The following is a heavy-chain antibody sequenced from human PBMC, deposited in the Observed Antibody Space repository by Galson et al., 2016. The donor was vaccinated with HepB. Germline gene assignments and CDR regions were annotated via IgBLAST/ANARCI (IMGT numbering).Heavy chain of an antibody. CDR3: AKDRVSSWDYSYGMDV. Sequence: SLRLSCAASGFTFKTYGMHWVRQAPGKGLEWVAVISDDGSTKYSADSVKGRFIISRDNSRNTLYLQMNSLRAEDTAVYYCAKDRVSSWDYSYGMDVWGQGTTVTVSS. CDR1: GFTFKTYG. D-gene: IGHD6-13*01. J-gene: IGHJ6*02. V-gene: IGHV3-30*18. CDR2: ISDDGSTK.